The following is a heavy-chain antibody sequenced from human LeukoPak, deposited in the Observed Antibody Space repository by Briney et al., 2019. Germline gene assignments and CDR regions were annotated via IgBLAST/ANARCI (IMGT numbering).Heavy chain of an antibody. J-gene: IGHJ4*02. CDR2: ISAYNGNT. CDR3: ARDRGWNWNYWYYFDY. Sequence: ASVKVSCKASGYTFTSYGISWVRQPPGQGLEWMGWISAYNGNTNYAQKLQGRVTMTTDTSTSTAYMELRSLRSDDTAVYYCARDRGWNWNYWYYFDYWGQGTLVTVSS. D-gene: IGHD1-7*01. CDR1: GYTFTSYG. V-gene: IGHV1-18*01.